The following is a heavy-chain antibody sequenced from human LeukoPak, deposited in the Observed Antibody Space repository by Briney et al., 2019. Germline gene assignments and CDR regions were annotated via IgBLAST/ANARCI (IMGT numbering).Heavy chain of an antibody. CDR2: ITSNSANM. Sequence: PGGSLRLSCAASGFTFSTYGMNWVRQAPGKGLEWVSSITSNSANMYYGDSVKGRFTISRDNAKNSLYLQMNSLRAEDTAVYYCAREAYGSGNYPFDLWGQGTLVTVSS. CDR1: GFTFSTYG. V-gene: IGHV3-21*01. CDR3: AREAYGSGNYPFDL. D-gene: IGHD3-10*01. J-gene: IGHJ4*02.